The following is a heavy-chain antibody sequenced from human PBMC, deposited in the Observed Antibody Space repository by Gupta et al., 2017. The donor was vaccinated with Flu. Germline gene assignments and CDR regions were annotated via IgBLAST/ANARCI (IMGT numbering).Heavy chain of an antibody. CDR2: ISYDGSNK. CDR1: GFTFSSYG. Sequence: QVQLVESGGGVVQPGRSLRLSCAASGFTFSSYGMHWVRQAPGKGLEWVAVISYDGSNKYYTDSVKGRFTISRDNSKNTQYLQMNSLRAEDTAVYYCAKDAHGDYCFDYWGQGTLVTVSA. J-gene: IGHJ4*02. V-gene: IGHV3-30*18. D-gene: IGHD4-17*01. CDR3: AKDAHGDYCFDY.